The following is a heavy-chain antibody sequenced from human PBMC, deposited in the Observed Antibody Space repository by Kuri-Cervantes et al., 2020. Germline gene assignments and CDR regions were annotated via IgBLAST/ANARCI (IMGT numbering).Heavy chain of an antibody. J-gene: IGHJ4*02. CDR3: ATPDPYYYDSSGSDVVRY. Sequence: ASVKVSCKASGYTFTGYYMHWVRQAPGKGPEWMGGFGPEDGETIYAQKFQGRVTMTEDTSTDTAYMELSSLRSEDTAVYYCATPDPYYYDSSGSDVVRYWGQGTLVTVSS. CDR2: FGPEDGET. D-gene: IGHD3-22*01. V-gene: IGHV1-24*01. CDR1: GYTFTGYY.